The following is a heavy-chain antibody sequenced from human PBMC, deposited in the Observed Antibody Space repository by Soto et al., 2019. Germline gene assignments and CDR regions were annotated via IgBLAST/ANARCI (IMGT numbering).Heavy chain of an antibody. V-gene: IGHV3-30-3*01. CDR1: GFSFSISP. CDR3: ARDPKTSGGQNWAFNYFDS. CDR2: ISYDGTNK. J-gene: IGHJ4*02. D-gene: IGHD7-27*01. Sequence: QVQLVESGGGVVQPGRSLRLSCAASGFSFSISPMHWVRQAPGKGPEWVALISYDGTNKFYADSVKGRFTISRDNSKSTLYLQVDSLRPEDAAVYYCARDPKTSGGQNWAFNYFDSCGQGTLVTVSS.